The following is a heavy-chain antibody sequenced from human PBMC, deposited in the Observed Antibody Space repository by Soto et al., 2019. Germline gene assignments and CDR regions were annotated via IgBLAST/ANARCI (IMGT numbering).Heavy chain of an antibody. D-gene: IGHD6-13*01. Sequence: GXAVKVSCKASGYNFTSYGMTWVRQAPGQGIEWMGWISAYNGNTNYAQKLQGRVTMTTDTSTSTAYLDLRSLRSDDTAVYYCARDWGDPCIPAAGQAMGNEYWGQGTMVTLSS. V-gene: IGHV1-18*01. CDR2: ISAYNGNT. CDR1: GYNFTSYG. CDR3: ARDWGDPCIPAAGQAMGNEY. J-gene: IGHJ4*02.